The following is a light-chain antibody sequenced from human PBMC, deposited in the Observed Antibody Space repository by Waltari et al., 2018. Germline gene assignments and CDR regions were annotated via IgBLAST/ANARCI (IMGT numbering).Light chain of an antibody. CDR3: QQYGSSPLT. CDR1: QSVSSSY. CDR2: GAS. V-gene: IGKV3-20*01. Sequence: RRASQSVSSSYLAWYQQKPGQAPRLLIYGASSRATGIPDRFSGSGSGTDFTLTISRLEPEDFAVYYCQQYGSSPLTFGGGTKVEIK. J-gene: IGKJ4*01.